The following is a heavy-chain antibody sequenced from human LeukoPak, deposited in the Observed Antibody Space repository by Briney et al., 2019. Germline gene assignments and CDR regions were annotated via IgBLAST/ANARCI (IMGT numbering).Heavy chain of an antibody. CDR2: IYYSGST. CDR1: GGSISSYY. CDR3: ARGDHYWYFDL. V-gene: IGHV4-59*01. J-gene: IGHJ2*01. D-gene: IGHD2-21*02. Sequence: KPSETLSLTCTVSGGSISSYYWSRIRQPPGKGLEWIGYIYYSGSTNYNPSLKSRVTISVDTSKNQFSLKLSPVTAADTAVYYCARGDHYWYFDLWGRGTLVTVSS.